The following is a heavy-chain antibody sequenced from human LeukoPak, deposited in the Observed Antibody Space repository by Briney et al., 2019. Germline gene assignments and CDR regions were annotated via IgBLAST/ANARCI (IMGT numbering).Heavy chain of an antibody. Sequence: GGSLRLSCAASGFTFSSYAMSWVRQAPGKGLEWVSAISGSGGSTYYADSVKGRFTISRDNSKNTLYLQMNSLRAEDTAVYYCAKGVYSSSWYSAEYFQHWGQGTLVTVSS. J-gene: IGHJ1*01. V-gene: IGHV3-23*01. D-gene: IGHD6-13*01. CDR2: ISGSGGST. CDR3: AKGVYSSSWYSAEYFQH. CDR1: GFTFSSYA.